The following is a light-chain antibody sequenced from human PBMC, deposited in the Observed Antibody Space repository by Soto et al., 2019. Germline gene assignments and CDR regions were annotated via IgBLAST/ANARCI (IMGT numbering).Light chain of an antibody. CDR2: LGS. CDR1: QSLLHSNGYNY. J-gene: IGKJ1*01. Sequence: DIVMTQSPLSLPVTPGEPASISCRSSQSLLHSNGYNYLDWYLQTPGQSPQLLIYLGSNRASGVPDRFSGSGSGTDCTLKISRVEAEDVGVSYCIQPLQTPRTFGQGTKVEIK. CDR3: IQPLQTPRT. V-gene: IGKV2-28*01.